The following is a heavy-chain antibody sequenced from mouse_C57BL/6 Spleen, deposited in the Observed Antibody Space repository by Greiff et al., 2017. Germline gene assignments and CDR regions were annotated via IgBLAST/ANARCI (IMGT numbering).Heavy chain of an antibody. J-gene: IGHJ2*01. D-gene: IGHD2-1*01. CDR3: TGGDYGNSDY. CDR1: GYTFTDYE. V-gene: IGHV1-15*01. CDR2: IDPETGGT. Sequence: VQLQQSGAELVRPGASVTLSCKASGYTFTDYEMHWVKQTPVHGLEWIGAIDPETGGTAYNQKFKGKAILTADKSSSTAYMELRSLTSEDSAVYYCTGGDYGNSDYWGQGTTLTVSS.